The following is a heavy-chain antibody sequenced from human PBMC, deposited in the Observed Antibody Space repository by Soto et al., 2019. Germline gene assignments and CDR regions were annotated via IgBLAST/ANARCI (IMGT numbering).Heavy chain of an antibody. CDR2: ISGRGGST. CDR1: GFTFSSYA. D-gene: IGHD2-15*01. CDR3: AKDIRGYWSGGSCYFSY. J-gene: IGHJ4*02. V-gene: IGHV3-23*01. Sequence: EVQLLESGGGLVQPGGSLRLSCAASGFTFSSYAMSWVRQAPGKGLEWVSAISGRGGSTYYADSVKGRFTITSDNTKNTLYVQMHSLRAEDTAVYYCAKDIRGYWSGGSCYFSYWGQGTLVTVSS.